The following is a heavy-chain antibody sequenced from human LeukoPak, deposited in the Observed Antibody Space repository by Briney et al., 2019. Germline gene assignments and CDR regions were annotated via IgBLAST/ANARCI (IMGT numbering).Heavy chain of an antibody. V-gene: IGHV4-38-2*02. CDR1: GYSISSGYY. D-gene: IGHD6-13*01. CDR3: ARKEGGQLVNTRRWFDP. J-gene: IGHJ5*02. CDR2: IYHSGST. Sequence: SETLSLTYTDSGYSISSGYYWGWIRQPPGKGLEWFGSIYHSGSTYYNPSLKSRVTISVDTSKNQFSLKLRSVTAADTAVYYCARKEGGQLVNTRRWFDPWGQGTLVTVSS.